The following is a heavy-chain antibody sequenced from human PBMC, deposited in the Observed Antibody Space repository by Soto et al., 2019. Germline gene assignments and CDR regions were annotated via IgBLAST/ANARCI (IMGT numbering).Heavy chain of an antibody. CDR3: ARGYTAMVTNWFDP. D-gene: IGHD5-18*01. V-gene: IGHV1-69*13. CDR1: GGTFSSYA. CDR2: IIPIFGTA. J-gene: IGHJ5*02. Sequence: VASVKVSCKASGGTFSSYAISWVRQAPGQGLEWMGGIIPIFGTANYAQKFQGRVTITADESTSTAYMELSSLRSEDTAVYYCARGYTAMVTNWFDPWGQGTLVTVSS.